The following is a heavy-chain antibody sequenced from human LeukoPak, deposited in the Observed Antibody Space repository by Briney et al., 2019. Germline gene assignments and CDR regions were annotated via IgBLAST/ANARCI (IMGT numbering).Heavy chain of an antibody. Sequence: SETLSLTCAVYGGSFSGYYWSWIRQPPGKGLEWIGEINHSGSTNYNPSLKSRVTISVDTSKNQFSLKLSSVTAADTAVYYCARGALSGAPDHYWGQGTLVTVSS. J-gene: IGHJ4*02. V-gene: IGHV4-34*01. CDR2: INHSGST. CDR1: GGSFSGYY. CDR3: ARGALSGAPDHY. D-gene: IGHD3-3*01.